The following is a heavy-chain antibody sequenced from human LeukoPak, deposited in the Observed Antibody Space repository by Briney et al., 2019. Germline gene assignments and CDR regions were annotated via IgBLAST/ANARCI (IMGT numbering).Heavy chain of an antibody. D-gene: IGHD3-22*01. V-gene: IGHV4-39*01. CDR2: IYYSGST. CDR3: ARQPAYYYYRSAYYGWYFDL. J-gene: IGHJ2*01. Sequence: KASETLSLTCTVSGGSISSSFYYWGWIRQPPGKGLEWIGSIYYSGSTYYNPSLKSRVTISVDTSKNQFSLKLSSVTAADTAVYYCARQPAYYYYRSAYYGWYFDLWGRGTLVTVSS. CDR1: GGSISSSFYY.